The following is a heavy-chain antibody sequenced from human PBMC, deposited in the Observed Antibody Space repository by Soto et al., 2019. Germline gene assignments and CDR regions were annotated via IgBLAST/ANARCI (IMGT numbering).Heavy chain of an antibody. V-gene: IGHV4-30-4*01. D-gene: IGHD6-6*01. J-gene: IGHJ5*02. CDR2: IYYSGST. Sequence: SSETLSLTCTFSGGSISGGGYYWSWIRQPPGKGLEWIGYIYYSGSTYYNPSLKSRVTISVDTSKNQFSLKLSSVTAADTAVYYCARERPDGARLDPWGQGTLVTVSS. CDR3: ARERPDGARLDP. CDR1: GGSISGGGYY.